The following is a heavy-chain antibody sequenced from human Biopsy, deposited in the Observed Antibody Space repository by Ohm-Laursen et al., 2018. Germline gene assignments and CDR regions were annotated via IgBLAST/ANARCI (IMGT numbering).Heavy chain of an antibody. Sequence: TLSLTCIVSDDSIRNFYWTWIRQPPGQGLEWIGHASYSGYTNYNPSLKSRVTISVDTSKNHFSLNLRSVTAADTAVYSCARLGNFWNAEDGLDLWGLGTKVTVSS. CDR1: DDSIRNFY. D-gene: IGHD3-3*01. CDR2: ASYSGYT. CDR3: ARLGNFWNAEDGLDL. V-gene: IGHV4-59*08. J-gene: IGHJ6*02.